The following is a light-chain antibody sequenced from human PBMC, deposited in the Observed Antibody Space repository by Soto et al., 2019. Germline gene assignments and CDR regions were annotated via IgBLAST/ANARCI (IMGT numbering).Light chain of an antibody. CDR1: SSDVGAYNY. J-gene: IGLJ1*01. CDR2: HVT. Sequence: QSALTQPASVSGSLGQSITISCSGTSSDVGAYNYVSWYQQYPGKAPKLMIYHVTDRPSGVSNRFSGSKSCNTASLTISGLQAEDEADYYCCSYTTSNTFVFGTGTKLTVL. V-gene: IGLV2-14*01. CDR3: CSYTTSNTFV.